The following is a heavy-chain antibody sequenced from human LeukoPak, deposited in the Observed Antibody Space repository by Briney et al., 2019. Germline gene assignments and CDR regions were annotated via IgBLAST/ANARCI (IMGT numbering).Heavy chain of an antibody. V-gene: IGHV3-23*01. CDR2: ITGSGGGT. J-gene: IGHJ4*02. CDR1: GFTFSTYA. D-gene: IGHD3-22*01. CDR3: AKVYYYDSSGYSA. Sequence: GGSLRLSCAAFGFTFSTYAMSWVRQAPGKGXXXXSAITGSGGGTYYADSVKGRFTISRDNSKNTLYLQMNSLRVEDTALYYCAKVYYYDSSGYSAWGQGTLVTVSS.